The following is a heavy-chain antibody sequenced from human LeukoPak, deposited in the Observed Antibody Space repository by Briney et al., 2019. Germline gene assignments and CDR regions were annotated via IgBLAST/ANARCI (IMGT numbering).Heavy chain of an antibody. CDR2: IYYCGNT. CDR3: ARDQRGSGFDAFDS. V-gene: IGHV4-59*02. CDR1: GGSVSSYY. D-gene: IGHD5-12*01. Sequence: SESRSLTCTVSGGSVSSYYWSWIRQPPGKGLEWLGYIYYCGNTNCHPSLKGRVPIPVDNSKDQFSLKLSSVTAADTAVYYCARDQRGSGFDAFDSWGQGTIVTVSS. J-gene: IGHJ3*02.